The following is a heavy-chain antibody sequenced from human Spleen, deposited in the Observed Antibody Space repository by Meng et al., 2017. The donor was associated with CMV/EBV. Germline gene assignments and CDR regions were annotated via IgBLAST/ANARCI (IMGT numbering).Heavy chain of an antibody. Sequence: GESLKISCAASGFTFSSYSMNWVRQAPGKGLEWVSSITNSGIYMYYADSVKGRFTISRDNTKNSLYLQMNNLRGDDTAVYYCARQYYEDKADYRHFDYWGQGTPVTVSS. V-gene: IGHV3-21*06. CDR1: GFTFSSYS. D-gene: IGHD3-3*01. CDR2: ITNSGIYM. J-gene: IGHJ4*02. CDR3: ARQYYEDKADYRHFDY.